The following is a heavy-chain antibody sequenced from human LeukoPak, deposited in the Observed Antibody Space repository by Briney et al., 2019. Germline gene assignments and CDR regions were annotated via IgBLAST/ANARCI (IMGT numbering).Heavy chain of an antibody. CDR2: IIPIFGTA. Sequence: ASVTVSCTASGGTFSSYAISWVRQAPGQGLERMGGIIPIFGTANYAQKFQGRVTITADESTSTAYMELSSLRSEDTAVYYCARDLDDSYTNYYGMDVWGQGTTVTVSS. D-gene: IGHD3-16*02. CDR1: GGTFSSYA. CDR3: ARDLDDSYTNYYGMDV. V-gene: IGHV1-69*01. J-gene: IGHJ6*02.